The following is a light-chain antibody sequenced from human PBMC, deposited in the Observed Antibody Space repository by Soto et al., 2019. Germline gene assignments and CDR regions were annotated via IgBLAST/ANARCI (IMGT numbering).Light chain of an antibody. CDR3: QQYGSSGWT. V-gene: IGKV3-20*01. CDR1: QSVSSSY. Sequence: EIVLTQSPGTLSLSPGERATLSCRASQSVSSSYLAWYQQKPGQAPRLLIYGASSRATGIPDRFSGSGSGTAFPLTISRLEPEGFAVYYCQQYGSSGWTCGQGPKVEIK. CDR2: GAS. J-gene: IGKJ1*01.